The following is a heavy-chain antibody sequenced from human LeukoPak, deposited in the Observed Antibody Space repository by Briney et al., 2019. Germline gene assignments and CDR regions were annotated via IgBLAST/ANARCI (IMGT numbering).Heavy chain of an antibody. Sequence: SQTLSLTCTVSGGSINSGGYYWNWIRQHPGKGLEWIGSMLYSGSTYYNPSLGNRVTISVDTSKNQFSLKLRSVTAADTAVYYCARLLRSSSSGGMDIWGQGAPVSVSS. CDR2: MLYSGST. D-gene: IGHD6-6*01. CDR1: GGSINSGGYY. J-gene: IGHJ6*02. V-gene: IGHV4-31*03. CDR3: ARLLRSSSSGGMDI.